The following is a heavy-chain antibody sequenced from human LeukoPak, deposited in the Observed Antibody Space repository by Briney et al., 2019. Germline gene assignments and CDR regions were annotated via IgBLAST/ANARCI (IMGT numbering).Heavy chain of an antibody. V-gene: IGHV4-59*08. CDR3: AGHHPRNTVDF. CDR2: ISDIGSI. CDR1: GGSFTNYH. J-gene: IGHJ4*02. Sequence: SETLSLTCAVYGGSFTNYHWSWIRQPPGKGLEWIAYISDIGSINYNPSLKSRVTISLDTSKNQFSLKLSSVTAADTAVYYCAGHHPRNTVDFWGQGTLVTVSS. D-gene: IGHD2/OR15-2a*01.